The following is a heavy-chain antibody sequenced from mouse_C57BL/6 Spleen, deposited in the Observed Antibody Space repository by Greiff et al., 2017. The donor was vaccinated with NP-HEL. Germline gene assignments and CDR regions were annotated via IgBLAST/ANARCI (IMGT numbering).Heavy chain of an antibody. CDR1: GYAFSSFW. CDR2: IYPGDGDT. Sequence: VQLQESGPELVKPGASVKISCKASGYAFSSFWMNWVKQRPGKGLEWIGRIYPGDGDTNYNGKFKGKATLTADKSSSTAYMQLSSLTSEDSAVYFCAREDDYDPAWFAYWGQGTLVTVSA. V-gene: IGHV1-82*01. D-gene: IGHD2-4*01. J-gene: IGHJ3*01. CDR3: AREDDYDPAWFAY.